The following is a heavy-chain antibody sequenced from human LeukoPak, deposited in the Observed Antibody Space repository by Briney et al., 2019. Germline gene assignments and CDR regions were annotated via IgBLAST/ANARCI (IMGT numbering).Heavy chain of an antibody. CDR3: ASGGIVVVPVKACCYMDV. J-gene: IGHJ6*03. CDR2: INPSGGST. Sequence: ASVKVSCKASGYTFTSYYMHWVRQAPGQGLEWMGIINPSGGSTSYAQKFQGRVTMTRDMSTSTVYMELSSLRSEDTAVYYCASGGIVVVPVKACCYMDVWGKGTTVTVSS. D-gene: IGHD2-2*01. CDR1: GYTFTSYY. V-gene: IGHV1-46*01.